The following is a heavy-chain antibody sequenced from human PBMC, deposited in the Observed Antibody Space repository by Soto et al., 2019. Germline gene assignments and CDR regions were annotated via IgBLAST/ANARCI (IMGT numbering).Heavy chain of an antibody. Sequence: QVQLVESGGGVVQPGGAVGLSCAASRFSSSTSAIHWVRRAPGKGLEWVEGISYDGGNEYYADSVKGRFTISRDNSKSTLYLKMNSLGPDDTAVYYCARDRSGSHEIDDSLDIWGRGTMVTVSS. D-gene: IGHD1-26*01. CDR1: RFSSSTSA. J-gene: IGHJ3*02. CDR2: ISYDGGNE. CDR3: ARDRSGSHEIDDSLDI. V-gene: IGHV3-30-3*01.